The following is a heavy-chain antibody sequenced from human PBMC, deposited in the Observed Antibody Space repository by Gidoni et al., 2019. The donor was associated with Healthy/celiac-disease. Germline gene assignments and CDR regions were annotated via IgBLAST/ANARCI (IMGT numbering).Heavy chain of an antibody. D-gene: IGHD3-16*01. CDR3: AREGLITFGGGARAFDY. CDR1: GFTFSSYE. J-gene: IGHJ4*02. CDR2: ISSSGSTI. Sequence: EVQLVESGGGLVQPGGSLRLSCAASGFTFSSYEMNWVRQAPGKGLEWVSYISSSGSTIYYADSVKGRFTISRDNAKNSLYLQMNSLRAEDTAVYYCAREGLITFGGGARAFDYWGQGTLVTVSS. V-gene: IGHV3-48*03.